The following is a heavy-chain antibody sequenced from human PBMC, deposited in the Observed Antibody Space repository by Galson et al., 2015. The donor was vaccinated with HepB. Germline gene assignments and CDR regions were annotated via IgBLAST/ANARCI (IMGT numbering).Heavy chain of an antibody. Sequence: SVKVSCKASGYTFTSYAMHWARQAPGQRLEWMGWINAGNGNTKYSQKFQGRVTITRDTSASTAYMELSSLRSEDTAVYYCARDGGSGWYGHPLGSYWGQGTLVTVSS. CDR2: INAGNGNT. D-gene: IGHD6-19*01. V-gene: IGHV1-3*01. CDR1: GYTFTSYA. CDR3: ARDGGSGWYGHPLGSY. J-gene: IGHJ4*02.